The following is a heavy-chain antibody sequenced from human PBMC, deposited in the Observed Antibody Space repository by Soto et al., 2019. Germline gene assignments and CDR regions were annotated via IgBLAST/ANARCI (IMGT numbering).Heavy chain of an antibody. V-gene: IGHV4-31*03. CDR2: IYYRGST. J-gene: IGHJ4*02. CDR1: GGSVDSGGYY. CDR3: ARHLPPNDY. Sequence: SETLSLTCTVSGGSVDSGGYYWNWIRQYPGKGLEWLGYIYYRGSTYYTPSLKSRLTISLDTSKNQFSLRLTSVTAADTAVYYCARHLPPNDYWGQGTLVTVSS.